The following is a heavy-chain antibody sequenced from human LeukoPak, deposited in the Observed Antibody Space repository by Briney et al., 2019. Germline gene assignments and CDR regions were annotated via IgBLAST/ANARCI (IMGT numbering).Heavy chain of an antibody. J-gene: IGHJ5*01. CDR2: IYYSGST. CDR1: GGSISSSSYY. D-gene: IGHD6-13*01. CDR3: ARRGSSWYTCFNP. V-gene: IGHV4-39*07. Sequence: SETLSLTCTVSGGSISSSSYYWGWIRQPPGKGLEWIGSIYYSGSTYYNPSLKSRVTISVDTSKNQFSLKLSSVTAADTAVYYLARRGSSWYTCFNPWGKEPWSPSPQ.